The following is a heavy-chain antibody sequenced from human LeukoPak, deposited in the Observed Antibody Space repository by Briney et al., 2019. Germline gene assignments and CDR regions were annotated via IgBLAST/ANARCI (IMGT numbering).Heavy chain of an antibody. CDR1: GFTFSSYS. J-gene: IGHJ4*02. CDR2: ISSSSSYI. Sequence: GGSLRLSCAASGFTFSSYSMNWVRQAPGRGLEWVSSISSSSSYIYYADSVKGRFTISRDNAKNSLYLQMNSLRAEDTAVYHCARGSHYYDSSGYYSDYWGQGTLVTVSS. D-gene: IGHD3-22*01. CDR3: ARGSHYYDSSGYYSDY. V-gene: IGHV3-21*01.